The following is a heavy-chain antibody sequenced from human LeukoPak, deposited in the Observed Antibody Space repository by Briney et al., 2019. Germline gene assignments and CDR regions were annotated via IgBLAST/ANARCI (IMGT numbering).Heavy chain of an antibody. V-gene: IGHV3-64D*06. J-gene: IGHJ4*02. Sequence: PGGSLRLSCSASGFIFSPYAMHWVRQAPGKGLEYVSSISSEGKTTYYADSVKGRFTISRDNSKNTLYLQMSSLRPEDTAVYYCVKDRRVDHRGQGTLVTVSS. CDR1: GFIFSPYA. CDR2: ISSEGKTT. CDR3: VKDRRVDH.